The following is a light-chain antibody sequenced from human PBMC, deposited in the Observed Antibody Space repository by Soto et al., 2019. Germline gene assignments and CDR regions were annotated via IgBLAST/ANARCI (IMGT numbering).Light chain of an antibody. CDR2: EVT. Sequence: QSALTQPPSASGSLGQSVTISCTGTSSDVGVHNFVSWYQQSPGKAPKLLIYEVTERPAGVPDRFSGSKSGNTASLTVSGLQAEDEADYYCCTDTGRDFYILGGGTKLTVL. CDR3: CTDTGRDFYI. V-gene: IGLV2-8*01. J-gene: IGLJ2*01. CDR1: SSDVGVHNF.